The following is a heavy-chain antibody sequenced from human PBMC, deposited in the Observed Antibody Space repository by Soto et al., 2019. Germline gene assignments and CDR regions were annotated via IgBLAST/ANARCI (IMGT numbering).Heavy chain of an antibody. CDR2: INSDSSYI. Sequence: EVQVVESGGGLVKPGGSLRLSCAASGFTFSSYTMNWVRQAPGKGLEWVSSINSDSSYIYYADSVKGRFTISRDNAKNSLFLQMNSLRAEDTAVYYCANLNRRDYWGQGTLVTVSS. J-gene: IGHJ4*02. CDR1: GFTFSSYT. CDR3: ANLNRRDY. V-gene: IGHV3-21*01.